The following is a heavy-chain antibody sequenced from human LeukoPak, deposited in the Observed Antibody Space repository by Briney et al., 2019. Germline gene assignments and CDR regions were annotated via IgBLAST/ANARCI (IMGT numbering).Heavy chain of an antibody. V-gene: IGHV3-48*03. J-gene: IGHJ3*02. CDR1: GFTFSSYE. Sequence: GGSLRLPCAASGFTFSSYEMNWVRQAPGKGLEGVSYISSSGRTIYYADSVKGRFTISRDNAKNSLYLQMNRLRAEETAVYYCARDERGAFDIWGQGTMVTVSS. CDR2: ISSSGRTI. D-gene: IGHD3-16*01. CDR3: ARDERGAFDI.